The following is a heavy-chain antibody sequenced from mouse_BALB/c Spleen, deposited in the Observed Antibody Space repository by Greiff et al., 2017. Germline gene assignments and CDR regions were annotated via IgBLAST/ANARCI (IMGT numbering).Heavy chain of an antibody. CDR3: ARNTAYYGNYCYAMDY. CDR1: GFSLTSYG. CDR2: IWSGGST. Sequence: VKLQESGPGLVQPSQSLSITCTVSGFSLTSYGVHWVRQSPGKGLEWLGVIWSGGSTDYNAAFISRLSISKDNSKSQVFFKMNSLQANDTAIYYCARNTAYYGNYCYAMDYWGQGTSVTVSS. J-gene: IGHJ4*01. D-gene: IGHD2-10*01. V-gene: IGHV2-2*02.